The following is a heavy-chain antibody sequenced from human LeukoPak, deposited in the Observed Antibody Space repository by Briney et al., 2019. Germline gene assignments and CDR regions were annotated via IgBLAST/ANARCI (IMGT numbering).Heavy chain of an antibody. CDR2: INPNSGGT. CDR1: GYTFSSYY. V-gene: IGHV1-2*02. CDR3: ASSFAMVNYYYYYMDV. Sequence: ASVKVSCKASGYTFSSYYMHWVRQAPGQGLEWMGWINPNSGGTNYAQKFQGRVTMTRDTSISTAYMELSRLRSDDTAVYYCASSFAMVNYYYYYMDVWGKGTTVTVSS. D-gene: IGHD5-18*01. J-gene: IGHJ6*03.